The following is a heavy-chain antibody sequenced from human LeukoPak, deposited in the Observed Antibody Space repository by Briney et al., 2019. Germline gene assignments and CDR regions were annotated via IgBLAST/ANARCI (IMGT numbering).Heavy chain of an antibody. V-gene: IGHV1-18*01. CDR1: GYTFTSYG. J-gene: IGHJ5*02. CDR2: ISAYNGNT. Sequence: GASVTVSCKASGYTFTSYGISWVRQAPGQGLEWMGWISAYNGNTNYAQELQGRVTMTTDTSTSTAYMELRSLRSDDTAVYYCARVKITIFGVVTSNWFDPWGQGTLVTVSS. CDR3: ARVKITIFGVVTSNWFDP. D-gene: IGHD3-3*01.